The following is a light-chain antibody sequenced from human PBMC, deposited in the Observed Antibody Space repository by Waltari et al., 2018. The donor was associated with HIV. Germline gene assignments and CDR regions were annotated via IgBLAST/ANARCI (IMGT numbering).Light chain of an antibody. J-gene: IGKJ3*01. V-gene: IGKV1-12*01. CDR2: AAS. CDR3: QQANSFPFT. Sequence: DIQMTQSPSSLSASVGDRVNITCRASQDLMNWLAWYQQKPANAPKLLIYAASNLQSGVPSRFSGSGSGTQFFLTISSLQPEDFATYFCQQANSFPFTFGPGTSVDL. CDR1: QDLMNW.